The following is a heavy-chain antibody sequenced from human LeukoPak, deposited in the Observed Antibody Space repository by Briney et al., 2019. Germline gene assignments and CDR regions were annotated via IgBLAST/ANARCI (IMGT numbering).Heavy chain of an antibody. CDR2: INPNSGGT. CDR1: GYTFTGYH. V-gene: IGHV1-2*02. Sequence: ASVKVSCKTSGYTFTGYHMHWVRQAPGQGLEWMGWINPNSGGTNYAQKFQGRVTMTRDTSISTAYMELSRLRSDDTAVYYCARGDDSSGYYPYYFDYWGQGTLVTVSS. D-gene: IGHD3-22*01. CDR3: ARGDDSSGYYPYYFDY. J-gene: IGHJ4*02.